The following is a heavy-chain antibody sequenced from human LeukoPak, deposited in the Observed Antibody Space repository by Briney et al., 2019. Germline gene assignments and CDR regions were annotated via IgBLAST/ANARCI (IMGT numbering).Heavy chain of an antibody. CDR3: ARGPIGHQLL. D-gene: IGHD2-2*01. CDR1: GGSISSSNYY. Sequence: SETLSLTCTVSGGSISSSNYYWGWIRQPPGKGLEWIGSIYYSGSTYYNPSLKSGVTISVDTSKNQFSLKLSSVTAADTAVYYCARGPIGHQLLWGQGTLVTVSS. V-gene: IGHV4-39*01. CDR2: IYYSGST. J-gene: IGHJ4*02.